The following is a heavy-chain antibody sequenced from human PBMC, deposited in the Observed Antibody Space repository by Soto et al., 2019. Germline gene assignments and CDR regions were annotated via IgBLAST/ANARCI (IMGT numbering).Heavy chain of an antibody. V-gene: IGHV1-69*01. CDR3: ARDTGRIVGATLYYYYYYGLDV. D-gene: IGHD1-26*01. J-gene: IGHJ6*02. Sequence: QVQLVQSGAEVKKPGSSVKVSCKASGGTFSSYAISWVRQAPGQGLEGMGGIIPIFGTANYAQQFQGRVTITADESTSTAYMELSSLRSEDTAVDYFARDTGRIVGATLYYYYYYGLDVWGQGTTVTVSS. CDR1: GGTFSSYA. CDR2: IIPIFGTA.